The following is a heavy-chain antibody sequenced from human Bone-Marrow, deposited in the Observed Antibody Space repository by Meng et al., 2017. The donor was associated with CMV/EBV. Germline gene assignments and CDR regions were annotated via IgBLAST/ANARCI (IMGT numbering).Heavy chain of an antibody. D-gene: IGHD6-13*01. J-gene: IGHJ4*02. CDR1: GYTFTSFD. CDR3: TRGLGDSSWYDQGDY. Sequence: ASVKVSCKTSGYTFTSFDINWVRQATGQGLELMGWMNPNSGITGYAQKFQGRVTMTRNTSISTAYMELSSLRSEDTAVYYCTRGLGDSSWYDQGDYWGQGTLVTVSS. V-gene: IGHV1-8*01. CDR2: MNPNSGIT.